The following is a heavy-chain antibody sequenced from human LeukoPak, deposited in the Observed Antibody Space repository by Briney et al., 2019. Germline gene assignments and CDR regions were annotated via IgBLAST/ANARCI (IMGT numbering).Heavy chain of an antibody. CDR2: IYHSGST. CDR1: GGSISSSNW. D-gene: IGHD6-13*01. J-gene: IGHJ6*03. Sequence: SGTLSLTCAVSGGSISSSNWWSWVRQPPGKGLEWIGEIYHSGSTNYNPSLKSRVTISVDTSKNQFSLKLSSVTAADTAVYYCARGGSSSAYYYYYMDVWGKGTTVTVSS. CDR3: ARGGSSSAYYYYYMDV. V-gene: IGHV4-4*02.